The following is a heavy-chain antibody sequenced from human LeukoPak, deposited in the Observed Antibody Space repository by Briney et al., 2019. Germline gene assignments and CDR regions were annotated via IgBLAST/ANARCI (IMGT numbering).Heavy chain of an antibody. CDR3: ARDRPFGV. D-gene: IGHD3-10*01. Sequence: GSLRLSCAASGFTFSSYAMSWVRQAPGKGLEWIGYIDDSGSANYNPSLKSRVTISGDTSKNQFYLKVTFVTAADTAMYYCARDRPFGVWGQGTQVTVSS. CDR1: GFTFSSYA. V-gene: IGHV4-59*01. J-gene: IGHJ4*02. CDR2: IDDSGSA.